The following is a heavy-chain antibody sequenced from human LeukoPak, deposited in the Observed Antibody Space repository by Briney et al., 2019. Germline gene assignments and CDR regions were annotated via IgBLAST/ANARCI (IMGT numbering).Heavy chain of an antibody. CDR2: IWYDGSNK. CDR1: GFTFSSYA. Sequence: AGGSLRLSCAASGFTFSSYAMSWVRQAPGKGLEWVAVIWYDGSNKYYADSVKGRFTISRDNSKNTLYLQMNSLRAEDTAVYYCATLIHLSNYYGSGSYLNPWGQGTLVTVSS. CDR3: ATLIHLSNYYGSGSYLNP. V-gene: IGHV3-33*08. J-gene: IGHJ5*02. D-gene: IGHD3-10*01.